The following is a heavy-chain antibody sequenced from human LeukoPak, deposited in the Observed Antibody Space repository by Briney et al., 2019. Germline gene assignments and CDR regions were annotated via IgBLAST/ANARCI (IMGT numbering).Heavy chain of an antibody. Sequence: SETLSLTCTVSGGSISSYYWSWIRQPPGKGLEWIGYIYYSGSTNYSPSLKSRVTISVDTSKNQFSLKLSSVTAADTAVYYCARAYSSGYYYGLDYWGQGTLVTVSS. CDR3: ARAYSSGYYYGLDY. J-gene: IGHJ4*02. CDR1: GGSISSYY. CDR2: IYYSGST. D-gene: IGHD3-22*01. V-gene: IGHV4-59*01.